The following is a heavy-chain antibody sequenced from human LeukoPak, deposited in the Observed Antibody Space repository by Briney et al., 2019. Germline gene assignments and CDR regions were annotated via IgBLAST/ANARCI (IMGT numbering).Heavy chain of an antibody. CDR1: GGSISTYY. CDR2: INYSGRT. D-gene: IGHD2-15*01. V-gene: IGHV4-59*01. Sequence: PSETLSLTCTVSGGSISTYYWSWIRQPPGKGLEWIGYINYSGRTNHNPSLRSRVTISVDTSKNKLSLKLTSVTAADTAVYYCARMGYSSAFYPWFDPWGQGTLVTISS. CDR3: ARMGYSSAFYPWFDP. J-gene: IGHJ5*02.